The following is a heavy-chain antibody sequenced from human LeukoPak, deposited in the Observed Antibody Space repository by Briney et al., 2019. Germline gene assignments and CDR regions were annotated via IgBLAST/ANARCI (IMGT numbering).Heavy chain of an antibody. J-gene: IGHJ1*01. D-gene: IGHD2-15*01. CDR2: INVDGSIR. CDR3: AKNWRYCSGGNCYFEYFQH. CDR1: RFSFRSYD. V-gene: IGHV3-74*01. Sequence: GRSLRLSCAASRFSFRSYDMHWVRQAPGKGLVWVSRINVDGSIRDYADSVKGRFTISRDNAKNTLYLQMNSLRAEDTAVYYCAKNWRYCSGGNCYFEYFQHWGQGTLVTVSS.